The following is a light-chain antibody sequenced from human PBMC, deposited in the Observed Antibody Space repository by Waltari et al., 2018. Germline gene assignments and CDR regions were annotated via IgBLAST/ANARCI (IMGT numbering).Light chain of an antibody. CDR1: QSLVYRDGDTY. CDR3: MQGTHWPPYT. V-gene: IGKV2-30*01. J-gene: IGKJ2*01. CDR2: KVS. Sequence: DVVMTQSPLSLPVTPGQPASISCRSNQSLVYRDGDTYLNWFHQRPGQSPRRLIYKVSNRDSGVPDRFNGSGSGTDFTLKISRVEAEDVGVYYCMQGTHWPPYTFGQGTKLEIK.